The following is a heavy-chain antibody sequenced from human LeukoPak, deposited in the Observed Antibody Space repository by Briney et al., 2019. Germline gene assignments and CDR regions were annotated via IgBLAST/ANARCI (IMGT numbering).Heavy chain of an antibody. V-gene: IGHV3-30*02. CDR2: MRSDGSNR. Sequence: GGSLRLSCAASRFTFTSNGMHWVRQAPGKGLEWVAFMRSDGSNRYYADSVQGRFTISRDNSKNTVYLQMNSLRVEDTAVYYCAKEGFDPWGQGTLVTVSS. CDR1: RFTFTSNG. CDR3: AKEGFDP. J-gene: IGHJ5*02.